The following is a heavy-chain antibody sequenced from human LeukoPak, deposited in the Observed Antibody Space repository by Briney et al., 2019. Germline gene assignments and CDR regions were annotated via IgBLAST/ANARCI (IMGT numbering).Heavy chain of an antibody. V-gene: IGHV4-38-2*01. CDR1: GYSICSGYY. CDR3: ATALNYDSSGYYDY. J-gene: IGHJ4*02. Sequence: SETLSVTSAVSGYSICSGYYWGWIRQPPGKGLEWIGSIYHSGSTYYNPSLKSRVTVSADTSKTQCSLKLSSVTAADTAVYYCATALNYDSSGYYDYWGQGTLVTASS. CDR2: IYHSGST. D-gene: IGHD3-22*01.